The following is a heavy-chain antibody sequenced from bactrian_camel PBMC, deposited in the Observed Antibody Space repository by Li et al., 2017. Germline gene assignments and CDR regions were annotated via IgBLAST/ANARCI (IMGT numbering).Heavy chain of an antibody. Sequence: HVQLVESGGGSVQAGGSLRLSCAASGFPYSYYSMAWFRQAPGKEREGVAGIDSDGRSRYADSVKGRFTISKDNAESTLYLHMSSLKPEDTAVYYCAPDAGQSRCSNGYCYCAWGEGTQVTVS. CDR1: GFPYSYYS. CDR3: APDAGQSRCSNGYCYCA. V-gene: IGHV3S55*01. D-gene: IGHD2*01. CDR2: IDSDGRS. J-gene: IGHJ4*01.